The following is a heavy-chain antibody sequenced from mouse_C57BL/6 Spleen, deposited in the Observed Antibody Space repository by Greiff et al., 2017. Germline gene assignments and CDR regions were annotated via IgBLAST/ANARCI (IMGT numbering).Heavy chain of an antibody. D-gene: IGHD2-5*01. Sequence: DVKLVESGGGLVKPGGSLKLSCAASGFTFSSYTMSWVRQTPEKRLEWVATISGGGGNTYYPDSVKGRFTISRDNAKNTLYLQMSSLRSEDTALYYCARESPYYSNYYFDYWGQGTTLTVSS. J-gene: IGHJ2*01. CDR2: ISGGGGNT. CDR3: ARESPYYSNYYFDY. CDR1: GFTFSSYT. V-gene: IGHV5-9*01.